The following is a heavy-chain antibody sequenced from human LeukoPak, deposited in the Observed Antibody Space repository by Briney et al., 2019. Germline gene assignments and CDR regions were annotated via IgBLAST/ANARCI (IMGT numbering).Heavy chain of an antibody. CDR2: INHSGST. CDR1: GGSFSGYY. CDR3: ARGMDDYGDYEGHSRYYYYMDV. V-gene: IGHV4-34*01. J-gene: IGHJ6*03. D-gene: IGHD4-17*01. Sequence: PSETLSLTCAVYGGSFSGYYWSWIRQPPGKGLEWIGEINHSGSTNYNPSLKSRVTISVDTSKNQFSLELSSVTAADTAVYYCARGMDDYGDYEGHSRYYYYMDVWGKGTTVTVSS.